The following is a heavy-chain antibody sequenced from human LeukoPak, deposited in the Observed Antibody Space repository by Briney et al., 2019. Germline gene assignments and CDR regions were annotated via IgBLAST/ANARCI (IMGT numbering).Heavy chain of an antibody. Sequence: PSETLSLTCTVSGDSISTYYWNWIRQPPGKGLEWIGYIYHSGNTNYNPSLKSRVTISVDTSKNQFSLKLSSVTAADTAVYYCARAFSSSSFYFNYWGQGTLVTVSS. V-gene: IGHV4-59*01. D-gene: IGHD6-6*01. J-gene: IGHJ4*02. CDR3: ARAFSSSSFYFNY. CDR1: GDSISTYY. CDR2: IYHSGNT.